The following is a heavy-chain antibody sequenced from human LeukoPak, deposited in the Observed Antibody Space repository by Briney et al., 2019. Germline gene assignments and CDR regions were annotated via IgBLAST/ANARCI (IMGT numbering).Heavy chain of an antibody. CDR3: ARLRAWPAGYYDMDV. V-gene: IGHV3-66*04. J-gene: IGHJ6*02. D-gene: IGHD4-17*01. CDR1: GFTVSSNS. CDR2: SHSGGDI. Sequence: GGSLRLSCAASGFTVSSNSMSWVRQAPGKGLEWVSISHSGGDIYYADSVKGRFTISRDNSKSTLYFQMNSLRAEDTAMYYCARLRAWPAGYYDMDVWGQGTTVTVSS.